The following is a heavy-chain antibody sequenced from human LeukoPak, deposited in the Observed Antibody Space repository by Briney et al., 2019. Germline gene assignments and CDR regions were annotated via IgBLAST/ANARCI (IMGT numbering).Heavy chain of an antibody. CDR2: SRNKANSYTT. D-gene: IGHD2-21*01. J-gene: IGHJ3*02. Sequence: GGSLRLSCAASGFTFSDHYMDWVRQAAGKGLGWVGRSRNKANSYTTEYAASVKGRFTISRDDSKNSLYLQMNSLKTEDTAVYYCARGFRAFDIWGQGTMVTVSS. V-gene: IGHV3-72*01. CDR1: GFTFSDHY. CDR3: ARGFRAFDI.